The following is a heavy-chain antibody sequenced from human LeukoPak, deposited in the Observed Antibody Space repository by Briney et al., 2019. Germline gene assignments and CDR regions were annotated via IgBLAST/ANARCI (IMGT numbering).Heavy chain of an antibody. CDR2: INHSGST. CDR3: ARGRYDFWSGYLWFDP. CDR1: GGSFSGYY. J-gene: IGHJ5*02. Sequence: PSETLSLTCAVYGGSFSGYYWSWIRQPPGKGLEWIGEINHSGSTNYNPSLKSRVTISVDTSKNQFSLKLSSVTAADTAVYYCARGRYDFWSGYLWFDPWGQGTLVTVSS. D-gene: IGHD3-3*01. V-gene: IGHV4-34*01.